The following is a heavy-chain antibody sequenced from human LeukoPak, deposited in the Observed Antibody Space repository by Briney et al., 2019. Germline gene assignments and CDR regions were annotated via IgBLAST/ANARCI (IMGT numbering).Heavy chain of an antibody. D-gene: IGHD2-15*01. CDR1: GYTFTNYT. CDR3: ARGPACSGGSCYYWFDP. CDR2: IAAGNGNT. V-gene: IGHV1-3*01. J-gene: IGHJ5*02. Sequence: ASVKVSCKASGYTFTNYTMHWVRQAPGQRLEWMGWIAAGNGNTRYSQKFQDRVTITRDTSASTAYMELSSQRAEDTAVYYCARGPACSGGSCYYWFDPWGQGTLVTVSS.